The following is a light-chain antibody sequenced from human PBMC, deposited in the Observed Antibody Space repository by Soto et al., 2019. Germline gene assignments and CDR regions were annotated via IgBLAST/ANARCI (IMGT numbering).Light chain of an antibody. J-gene: IGKJ1*01. Sequence: IHMTQPAYPVSEPTRDKVTIPCRASQRISTWLAWYQQKPGKAPKLLISDASSLETGVPSRFSGSGSGTEFTLTINSLQRDDFATYNCQQYKSYWTFGQGTKVDI. CDR1: QRISTW. CDR2: DAS. CDR3: QQYKSYWT. V-gene: IGKV1-5*01.